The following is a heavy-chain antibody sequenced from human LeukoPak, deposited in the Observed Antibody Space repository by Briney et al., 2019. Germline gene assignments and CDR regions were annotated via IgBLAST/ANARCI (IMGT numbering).Heavy chain of an antibody. J-gene: IGHJ3*02. Sequence: GGSLRLSCAASGFTFSTYSMSWVRQAPGKGLEWVSSISSTSYYIYYADSVKGRFTISRDNAKNSLYLQMNSLRAEDTAVYYCARKTLHAFDIRGQGTMVTVSS. CDR2: ISSTSYYI. V-gene: IGHV3-21*06. CDR1: GFTFSTYS. CDR3: ARKTLHAFDI.